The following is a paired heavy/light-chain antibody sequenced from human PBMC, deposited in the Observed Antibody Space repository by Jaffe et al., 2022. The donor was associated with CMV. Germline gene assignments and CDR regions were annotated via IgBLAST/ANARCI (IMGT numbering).Light chain of an antibody. J-gene: IGKJ1*01. CDR2: GAS. Sequence: EIVLTQSPGTLSLSPGERATLSCRASQSVSSSYLAWYQQQPGQAPRLLIYGASSRATGIPDRFSGSGSGTDFTLTISRLEPEDFAVYYCQQYGSSFPWTFGQGTKVEIK. V-gene: IGKV3-20*01. CDR3: QQYGSSFPWT. CDR1: QSVSSSY.
Heavy chain of an antibody. CDR2: IYSGGST. CDR1: GLSVSNNY. CDR3: ATAFVVGATQH. V-gene: IGHV3-53*02. Sequence: EVQLVETGGGLIQPGGSLRLSCASSGLSVSNNYMNWVRQAPGKGLEWVSVIYSGGSTYYADSVKGRFTISRDNSKNTLYLQMNSLRAEDTAVYYCATAFVVGATQHWGQGTLVTVTS. D-gene: IGHD1-26*01. J-gene: IGHJ4*02.